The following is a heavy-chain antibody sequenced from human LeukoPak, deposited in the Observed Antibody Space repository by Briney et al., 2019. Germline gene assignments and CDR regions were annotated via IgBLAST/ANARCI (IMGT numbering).Heavy chain of an antibody. CDR1: GFTFRKHY. CDR3: AKDQYGGNPQYYFNY. V-gene: IGHV3-11*01. CDR2: IGASGSTR. D-gene: IGHD4-23*01. J-gene: IGHJ4*02. Sequence: PGGSLRLSCAASGFTFRKHYMSWIRQAPGRGPEWVAYIGASGSTRYYRDSVNGRFTISRDNAKNSLHLQMNSLRAEDTAVYYCAKDQYGGNPQYYFNYWGQGTLVTVSS.